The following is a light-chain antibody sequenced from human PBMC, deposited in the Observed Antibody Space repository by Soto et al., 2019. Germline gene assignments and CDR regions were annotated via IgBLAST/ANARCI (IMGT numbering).Light chain of an antibody. V-gene: IGKV2-28*01. CDR1: QSLLHSNGYNC. CDR2: LGS. J-gene: IGKJ2*01. Sequence: DIVLTQSPLSLPVTPGEPASISCRSSQSLLHSNGYNCLDWYLQKPGQSPQLLIYLGSNRASGVPDRFSGSGSGTDFTLEISRVEAEDVGVYYCMQALQTSYTFGQGTRLEIK. CDR3: MQALQTSYT.